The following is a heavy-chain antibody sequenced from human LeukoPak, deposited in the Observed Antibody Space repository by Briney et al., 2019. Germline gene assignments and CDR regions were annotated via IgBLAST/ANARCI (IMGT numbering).Heavy chain of an antibody. V-gene: IGHV1-2*02. D-gene: IGHD3-22*01. CDR1: GYTFTGYY. CDR2: INPNSCGT. J-gene: IGHJ4*02. Sequence: ASVKVSCKASGYTFTGYYMHWVRQAPGQGLEWMGWINPNSCGTNYAQNFQGRVTMTRDTSINTAYMELSRLRSDDTAVCYCARVNYYDSSGYQETIFDYWGQGTLVTVSS. CDR3: ARVNYYDSSGYQETIFDY.